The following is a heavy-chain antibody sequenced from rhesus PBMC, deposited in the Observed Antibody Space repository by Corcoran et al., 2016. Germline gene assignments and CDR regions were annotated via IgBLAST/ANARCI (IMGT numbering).Heavy chain of an antibody. CDR1: GYSISSGYY. J-gene: IGHJ5-1*01. CDR3: ARSAYGSNYLNRFDV. V-gene: IGHV4S14*01. CDR2: IYGSGGSN. D-gene: IGHD4-29*01. Sequence: VQLQESGPGLVTPSETLSLTCAVSGYSISSGYYWNWIRQPPGKGLEWIGGIYGSGGSNYLNPSLESRVTLSVDTSKNQFSLKLSSVTAADTAVYYCARSAYGSNYLNRFDVWGPGVLVTVSS.